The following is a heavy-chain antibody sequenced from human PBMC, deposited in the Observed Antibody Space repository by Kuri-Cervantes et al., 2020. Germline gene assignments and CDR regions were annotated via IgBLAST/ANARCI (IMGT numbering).Heavy chain of an antibody. V-gene: IGHV3-33*01. CDR2: IWYDGRDK. Sequence: AESLRLSCAASGFTFSSYGMHWVRQAPGKGLEWVAVIWYDGRDKYYADSVKGRFTISRDNSKNTLYLQMNSLRAEDTAVYYCAPGVGCGYSPYFDYWGQGTLVTVSS. J-gene: IGHJ4*02. CDR3: APGVGCGYSPYFDY. CDR1: GFTFSSYG. D-gene: IGHD3-22*01.